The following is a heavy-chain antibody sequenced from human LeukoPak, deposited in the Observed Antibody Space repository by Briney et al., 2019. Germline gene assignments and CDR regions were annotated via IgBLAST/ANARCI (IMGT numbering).Heavy chain of an antibody. CDR2: IIPIFGTA. V-gene: IGHV1-69*05. D-gene: IGHD3-9*01. CDR3: ARGWQGDYDILHH. J-gene: IGHJ4*02. Sequence: ASVKVSCKASGGTFSSYAISWVRQAPGQGLEWMGRIIPIFGTANYAQKFQGRVTITTDESTSTAYMELSSLRSEDTAVYYCARGWQGDYDILHHWGQGTLVTVSS. CDR1: GGTFSSYA.